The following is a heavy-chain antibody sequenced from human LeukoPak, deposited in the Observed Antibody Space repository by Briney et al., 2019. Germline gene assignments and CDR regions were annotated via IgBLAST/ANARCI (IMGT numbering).Heavy chain of an antibody. D-gene: IGHD3-16*01. V-gene: IGHV4-59*12. J-gene: IGHJ4*02. CDR2: IYYSGST. Sequence: PGGSLRLSCAASGFTFSSYAMSWIRQPPGKGLEWIGYIYYSGSTNYNPSLKSRVTISIDTSKNQFSLKLSSVTAADTAVYYWARVGVLGGLFVWDYWGEGTLVTVSS. CDR3: ARVGVLGGLFVWDY. CDR1: GFTFSSYA.